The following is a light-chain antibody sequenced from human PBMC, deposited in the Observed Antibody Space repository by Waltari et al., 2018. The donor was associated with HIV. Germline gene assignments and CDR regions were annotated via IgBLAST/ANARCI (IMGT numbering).Light chain of an antibody. CDR1: SSDVGSYNL. CDR3: CSYSGTSTSV. J-gene: IGLJ2*01. CDR2: EVT. Sequence: QSALTQPASVSGSPGQSITISCTGTSSDVGSYNLVSWYQQHPGKAPKLMVYEVTKRHSGVSNRFSGSKSGNTASLTISGLQAEDEADYYCCSYSGTSTSVFGGGTKLTVL. V-gene: IGLV2-23*02.